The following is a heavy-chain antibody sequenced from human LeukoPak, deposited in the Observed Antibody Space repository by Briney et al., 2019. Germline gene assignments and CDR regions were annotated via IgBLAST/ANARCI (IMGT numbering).Heavy chain of an antibody. V-gene: IGHV4-39*01. Sequence: SETLSLTCTVSNGSISISSYYWGWIRQPPGKGLEWIGSIYYSASTYYSPSLKSRVTISVDTSKTQFSLKLSSVTAADTAVYYCARHWLRGAAKPGYMDVWGKGTTVTVSS. CDR3: ARHWLRGAAKPGYMDV. J-gene: IGHJ6*03. CDR1: NGSISISSYY. D-gene: IGHD5-18*01. CDR2: IYYSAST.